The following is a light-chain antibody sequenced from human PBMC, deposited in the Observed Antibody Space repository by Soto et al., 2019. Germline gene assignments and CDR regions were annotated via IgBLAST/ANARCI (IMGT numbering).Light chain of an antibody. V-gene: IGLV1-44*01. CDR2: NNN. Sequence: QSVLTETPSVSGTPGQRFTISCSGSSSNVGRNIVNWYQQLPGTAPKLLIYNNNQRPSGVPDRFSDSKSGTSASLASSGLQSEDEADYFCAAWDDSLNEVVFGGGTKVTVL. CDR3: AAWDDSLNEVV. J-gene: IGLJ2*01. CDR1: SSNVGRNI.